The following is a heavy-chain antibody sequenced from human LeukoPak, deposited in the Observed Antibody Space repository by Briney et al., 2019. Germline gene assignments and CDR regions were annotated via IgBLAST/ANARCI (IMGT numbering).Heavy chain of an antibody. CDR1: GFTVSSNE. J-gene: IGHJ6*03. V-gene: IGHV3-38-3*01. CDR2: ISGGST. D-gene: IGHD6-6*01. Sequence: GGSLRLSCAASGFTVSSNEMSWVRQTPGKGLEWVSSISGGSTYYADSRKGRFTISRDNSKNTLHLQMNSLRAEDTAVYHCARVIAARPARRTYYYMDVWGKGTTVTVSS. CDR3: ARVIAARPARRTYYYMDV.